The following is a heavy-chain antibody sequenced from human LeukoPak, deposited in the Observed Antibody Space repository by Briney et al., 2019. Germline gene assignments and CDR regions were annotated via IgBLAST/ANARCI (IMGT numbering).Heavy chain of an antibody. CDR2: INWNSGSI. CDR1: GFTFDDYA. D-gene: IGHD2-2*01. CDR3: AKASGFCSSSSCPPDF. J-gene: IGHJ4*02. V-gene: IGHV3-9*01. Sequence: SLRLSCAASGFTFDDYAMHWVRQAPGKGLEWVSAINWNSGSIGYADSVKGRVTISRNNGRDSLYLQMNSLRPEDTAVYYCAKASGFCSSSSCPPDFWGQGTLVTVSS.